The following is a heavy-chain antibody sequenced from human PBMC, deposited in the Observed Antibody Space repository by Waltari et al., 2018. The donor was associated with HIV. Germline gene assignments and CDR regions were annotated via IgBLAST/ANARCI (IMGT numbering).Heavy chain of an antibody. J-gene: IGHJ4*02. D-gene: IGHD7-27*01. V-gene: IGHV4-31*03. CDR1: GGSVSSGHYY. Sequence: QVHLQESGPGLVKPLQTLSLTCIVAGGSVSSGHYYWSWIRQHPEKGLEWIGYIYYTGSTSYNPSLKSRVTISLDTSKNQFSLKLRSVTAADTAVYYCARDGDFWGLAPFYWGQGILVTVSS. CDR2: IYYTGST. CDR3: ARDGDFWGLAPFY.